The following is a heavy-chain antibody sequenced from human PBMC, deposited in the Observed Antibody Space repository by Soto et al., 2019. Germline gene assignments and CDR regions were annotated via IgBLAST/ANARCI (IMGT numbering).Heavy chain of an antibody. D-gene: IGHD3-22*01. CDR3: ARVDYGRSRLLN. CDR2: INPTRGGT. Sequence: ASVKVSCKASGYPYTGYYIHWVRQAPAQGLEWMGWINPTRGGTNYAQKFQGRVTMTRHKSISTAYMELSRLRSHDTVVYYCARVDYGRSRLLNWGHGTLVTVYS. J-gene: IGHJ4*01. V-gene: IGHV1-2*02. CDR1: GYPYTGYY.